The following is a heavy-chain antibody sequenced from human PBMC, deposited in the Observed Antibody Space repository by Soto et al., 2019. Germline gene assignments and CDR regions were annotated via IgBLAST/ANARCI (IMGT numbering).Heavy chain of an antibody. CDR1: GFTFSSYG. CDR3: ARANYYDFSGDY. V-gene: IGHV3-33*01. D-gene: IGHD3-22*01. J-gene: IGHJ4*02. Sequence: QVQLVESGGGVVQPGRSLRLSCAASGFTFSSYGMHWVRQAPGKGLEWVAVIWYDGSNKYYADSVKGRFTIYRDNSKNTLYLQMNSLRAEDTAVYYCARANYYDFSGDYWGQGTLVTVSS. CDR2: IWYDGSNK.